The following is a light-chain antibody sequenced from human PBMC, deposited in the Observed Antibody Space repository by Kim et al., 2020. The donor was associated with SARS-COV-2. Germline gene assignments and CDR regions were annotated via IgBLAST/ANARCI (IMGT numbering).Light chain of an antibody. CDR2: DAS. CDR3: QQYESTPT. CDR1: ENIKKS. Sequence: SATAGDRVTITCLATENIKKSVNWYHQRPGKAPKLLIHDASKLEPGVPSRFSGSGYGTQFNLFISTLQPEDIGTYYCQQYESTPTFGGGTKVDIK. V-gene: IGKV1-33*01. J-gene: IGKJ4*01.